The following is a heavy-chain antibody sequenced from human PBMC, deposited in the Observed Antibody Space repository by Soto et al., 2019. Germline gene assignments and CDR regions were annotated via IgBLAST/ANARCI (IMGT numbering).Heavy chain of an antibody. V-gene: IGHV1-18*01. J-gene: IGHJ6*02. CDR3: XXXXXXXXXSPQDV. CDR1: GYTFTRYG. Sequence: VQLVQSGAEVKNPGASVKVSCKASGYTFTRYGIGWAXQXPXXXLXWMGWINTYNGNTNYAQNVQGRVTLTTDTXXXXXXXXXXXXXXXXXXXXXXXXXXXXXXXSPQDVWGQGTTVIVSS. CDR2: INTYNGNT.